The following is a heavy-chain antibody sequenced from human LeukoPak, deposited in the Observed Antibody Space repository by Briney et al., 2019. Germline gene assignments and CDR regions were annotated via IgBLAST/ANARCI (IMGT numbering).Heavy chain of an antibody. CDR1: GFTFSSYE. Sequence: GGSLRLSCAASGFTFSSYEMNWVRQTPGKGLEWISYISSKDSTTYYADSVKGRFTISRDNAENSLYLQMNSLRAEDTAVYYCARDKGVPGVVFDYWGQGALVTVSS. V-gene: IGHV3-48*03. CDR3: ARDKGVPGVVFDY. D-gene: IGHD3-3*01. CDR2: ISSKDSTT. J-gene: IGHJ4*02.